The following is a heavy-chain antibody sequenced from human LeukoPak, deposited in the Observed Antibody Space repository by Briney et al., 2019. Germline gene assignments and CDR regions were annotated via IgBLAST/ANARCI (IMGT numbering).Heavy chain of an antibody. CDR2: INHSGST. Sequence: PSETLSLTCAVYGGSFSGYYWSWIRQPPGKGLEWIGEINHSGSTNYNPSLKSRVTISVDTSKNQFSLKLSSVTAADTAVYYFPRHLPEVRPRTTAVMDVWAKGPRSPSP. D-gene: IGHD1-1*01. J-gene: IGHJ6*02. CDR3: PRHLPEVRPRTTAVMDV. V-gene: IGHV4-34*01. CDR1: GGSFSGYY.